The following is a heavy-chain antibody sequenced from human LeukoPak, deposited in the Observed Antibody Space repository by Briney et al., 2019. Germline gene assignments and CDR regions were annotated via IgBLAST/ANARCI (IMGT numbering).Heavy chain of an antibody. Sequence: GGSLRLSCAPSGFTFSSYAMHWVRKAPGKGLEWVAVISYDGSNKYYADSVKGRFTISKDNSKNTLYLQMNSLRAEDTAVYYCARDPNFWSGYYTENAFDIWGQGTMVTVSS. CDR3: ARDPNFWSGYYTENAFDI. CDR1: GFTFSSYA. D-gene: IGHD3-3*01. J-gene: IGHJ3*02. V-gene: IGHV3-30-3*01. CDR2: ISYDGSNK.